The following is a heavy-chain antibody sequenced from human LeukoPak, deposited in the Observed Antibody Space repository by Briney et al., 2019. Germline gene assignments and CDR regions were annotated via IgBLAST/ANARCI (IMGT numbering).Heavy chain of an antibody. CDR2: IISNFGTA. D-gene: IGHD2-2*01. J-gene: IGHJ3*02. CDR3: ARESNIVVVPAAIGDAFDI. CDR1: VGTLSNYA. V-gene: IGHV1-69*05. Sequence: SVTVSRKASVGTLSNYAISWVRQAPGQGLEWMGAIISNFGTANYAQKFQGRVTITTDESTSTAYMELSSLRSEDTAVYYCARESNIVVVPAAIGDAFDIWGQGTMVTVSS.